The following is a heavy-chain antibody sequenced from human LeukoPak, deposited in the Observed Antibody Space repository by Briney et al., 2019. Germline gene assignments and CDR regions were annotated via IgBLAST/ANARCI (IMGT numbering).Heavy chain of an antibody. Sequence: SVKVSCKASGGTFSSYAISWVRQAPGQGLEWMGRIIPILGIANYAQKFQGRVTITADKSTSTAYMELSSLRSEDTAVYYCARGNSVRYATKASFDYWGQGTLVTVSS. CDR3: ARGNSVRYATKASFDY. CDR2: IIPILGIA. V-gene: IGHV1-69*04. CDR1: GGTFSSYA. D-gene: IGHD3-16*01. J-gene: IGHJ4*02.